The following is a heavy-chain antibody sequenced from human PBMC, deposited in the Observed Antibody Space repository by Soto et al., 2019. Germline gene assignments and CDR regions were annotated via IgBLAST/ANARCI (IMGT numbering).Heavy chain of an antibody. CDR1: GFTFSTYA. J-gene: IGHJ3*02. CDR2: ISSSGGNT. V-gene: IGHV3-23*01. D-gene: IGHD3-10*01. CDR3: AKRPTTTGFGDPFDI. Sequence: EVQLLESGVDLVQPGGSLRLSCAASGFTFSTYAMSWVRQAPGKGLEWVSTISSSGGNTYYTDSVKGRFTISRDNSKNTLDLQMNSLRAEDPAIYYCAKRPTTTGFGDPFDIWGQGTMVTVSS.